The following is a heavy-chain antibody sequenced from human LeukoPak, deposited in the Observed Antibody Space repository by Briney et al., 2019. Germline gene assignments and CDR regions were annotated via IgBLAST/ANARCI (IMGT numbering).Heavy chain of an antibody. CDR2: IYYSGST. J-gene: IGHJ4*02. CDR1: GGSISSSSYY. Sequence: SETLSLTCTVSGGSISSSSYYWGWIRQPPGKGLEWIGSIYYSGSTYYNPSLKSRVTISVDTSKNQFSLKLSSVTAADTAVYYRARHAKGYSYGYNYFDYWGQGTLVTVSS. V-gene: IGHV4-39*01. CDR3: ARHAKGYSYGYNYFDY. D-gene: IGHD5-18*01.